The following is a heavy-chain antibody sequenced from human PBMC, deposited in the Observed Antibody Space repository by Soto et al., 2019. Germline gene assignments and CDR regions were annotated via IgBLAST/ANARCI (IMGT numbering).Heavy chain of an antibody. CDR1: GFTFSNYW. CDR3: SRDVVVGAKALNY. J-gene: IGHJ4*02. D-gene: IGHD2-15*01. CDR2: IKEDGSEK. V-gene: IGHV3-7*01. Sequence: AASGFTFSNYWMTWVRQAPGKGLEWVANIKEDGSEKHYVDSVKGRFTISRDNAKNSLYLQMNSLRVEDTAVYFCSRDVVVGAKALNYWGQGALVTVSS.